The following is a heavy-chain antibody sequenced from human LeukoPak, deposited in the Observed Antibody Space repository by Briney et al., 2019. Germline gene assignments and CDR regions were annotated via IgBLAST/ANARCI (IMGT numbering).Heavy chain of an antibody. CDR1: GGTFISYA. CDR2: IIPIFCAA. CDR3: ARVTAMDTAMVPPNYYYYGMDV. V-gene: IGHV1-69*13. D-gene: IGHD5-18*01. J-gene: IGHJ6*02. Sequence: SVKVSCKASGGTFISYAISWVRQAPGQGLEWMGVIIPIFCAASYAQKFQGRVTITADESTSPAYMELRSLRSEDTAVYYCARVTAMDTAMVPPNYYYYGMDVWGQGTTVTVSS.